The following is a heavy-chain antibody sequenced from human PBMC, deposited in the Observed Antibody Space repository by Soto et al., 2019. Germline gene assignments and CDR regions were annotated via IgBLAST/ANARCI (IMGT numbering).Heavy chain of an antibody. D-gene: IGHD6-13*01. CDR3: ARGPSSSWGNGFDP. V-gene: IGHV4-59*08. CDR2: IFYSGSP. Sequence: QVQLQESGPGLVKPSETLSLTCTVSGVSISSDYWSWIRQSPGKGLEWIGNIFYSGSPNYNPSLKSRVTVSLATAKNRTSLRLNSVTAAATALYYCARGPSSSWGNGFDPWGQGTLVTVSS. CDR1: GVSISSDY. J-gene: IGHJ5*02.